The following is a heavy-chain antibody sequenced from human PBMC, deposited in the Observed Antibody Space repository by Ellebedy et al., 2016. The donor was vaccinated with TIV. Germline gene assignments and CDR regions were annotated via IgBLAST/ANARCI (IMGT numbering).Heavy chain of an antibody. CDR1: GFTISHSW. CDR2: INQDGRGK. J-gene: IGHJ1*01. V-gene: IGHV3-7*01. Sequence: GESLKISCAVSGFTISHSWMGWVRQAPGKGLEWVANINQDGRGKYYVDSVEGRFTISRDNAKNSLYLQMNSLRVEDTAVYYCTRDENWGQGTLVTVSS. CDR3: TRDEN.